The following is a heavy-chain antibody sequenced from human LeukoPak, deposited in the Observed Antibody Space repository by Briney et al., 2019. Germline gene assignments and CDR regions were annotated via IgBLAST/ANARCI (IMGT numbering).Heavy chain of an antibody. V-gene: IGHV3-33*01. D-gene: IGHD3-10*01. CDR3: ARVRLYGSGTYYSDY. CDR1: GFTFSTYG. CDR2: IWYDGSNK. J-gene: IGHJ4*02. Sequence: GGSLRLSCAASGFTFSTYGMNWVRQAPGKGLEWVTLIWYDGSNKYYADSVKGRFTISRDNSKNTLYLQMNSLRAEDTAVYYCARVRLYGSGTYYSDYWGQGTLVTVSS.